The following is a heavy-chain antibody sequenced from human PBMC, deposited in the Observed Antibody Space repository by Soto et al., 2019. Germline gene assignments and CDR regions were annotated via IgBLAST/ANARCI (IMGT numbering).Heavy chain of an antibody. CDR1: GFTFSSYS. CDR2: ISSSSSYI. D-gene: IGHD3-10*01. Sequence: GGSLRLSCAASGFTFSSYSMNWVRQAPGKGLEWVSSISSSSSYIYYADSVKGRFTISRDNAKNSLYLQMNSLRAEDTAVYYCARDLTFGELLWVSSTCFDYWGQGTLVTVSS. CDR3: ARDLTFGELLWVSSTCFDY. J-gene: IGHJ4*02. V-gene: IGHV3-21*01.